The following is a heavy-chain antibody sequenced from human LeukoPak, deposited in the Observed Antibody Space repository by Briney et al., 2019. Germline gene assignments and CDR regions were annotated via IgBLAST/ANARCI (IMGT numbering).Heavy chain of an antibody. CDR3: ARDAHSSIYVGWFDP. CDR2: INSDGSST. Sequence: GGSLRLSCAASGFTFSSYWMHWVRQAPGKGLVWVSRINSDGSSTSYADSVKGRFTISRDNAKNTLYLQMNSLRAEDTAVYYCARDAHSSIYVGWFDPWGQGTLVTVSS. D-gene: IGHD6-13*01. CDR1: GFTFSSYW. V-gene: IGHV3-74*01. J-gene: IGHJ5*02.